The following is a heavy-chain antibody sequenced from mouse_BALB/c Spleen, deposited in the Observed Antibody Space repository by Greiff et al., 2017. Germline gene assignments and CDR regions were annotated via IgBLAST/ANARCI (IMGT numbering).Heavy chain of an antibody. CDR2: ISDGGSYT. CDR1: GFTFSDYY. J-gene: IGHJ3*01. D-gene: IGHD2-1*01. CDR3: ARSYGNHVWFAY. Sequence: EVKLVESGGGLVKPGGSLKLSCAASGFTFSDYYMYWVRQTPEKRLEWVATISDGGSYTYYPDSVKGRFTISRDNAKNNLYLQMSSLKSEDTAMYYCARSYGNHVWFAYWGQGTLVTVSA. V-gene: IGHV5-4*02.